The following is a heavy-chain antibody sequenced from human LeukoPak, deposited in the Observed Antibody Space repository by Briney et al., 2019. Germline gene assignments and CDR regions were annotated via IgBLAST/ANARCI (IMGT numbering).Heavy chain of an antibody. V-gene: IGHV3-64*02. J-gene: IGHJ4*02. D-gene: IGHD6-19*01. CDR3: ARGVGYSTGWYYFDY. CDR1: GFSFNSYT. Sequence: GGSLRLSCAASGFSFNSYTIHWLRQAPEKGLEYVSAISGNGGSTYYADSVKGGFTISRDNSKNTLYLQMGSLRAEDMGVYYCARGVGYSTGWYYFDYWGQGTLVTVSS. CDR2: ISGNGGST.